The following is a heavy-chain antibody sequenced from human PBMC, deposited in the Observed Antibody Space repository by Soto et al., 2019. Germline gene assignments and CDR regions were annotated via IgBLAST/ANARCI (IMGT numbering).Heavy chain of an antibody. D-gene: IGHD6-19*01. Sequence: SETLSLTCTVSGGSISSGDYYWSWIRQPPGKGLEWIGYIYYSGSTYYNPSLKSRVTISVDTSKNQFSLKLSSVTAADTAVYYCARRGYSSAWYEVAGEGYNWLDPWGQGTLVTVSS. CDR3: ARRGYSSAWYEVAGEGYNWLDP. J-gene: IGHJ5*02. CDR1: GGSISSGDYY. V-gene: IGHV4-30-4*01. CDR2: IYYSGST.